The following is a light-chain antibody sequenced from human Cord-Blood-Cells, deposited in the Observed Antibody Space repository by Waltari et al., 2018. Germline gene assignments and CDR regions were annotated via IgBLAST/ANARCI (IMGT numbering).Light chain of an antibody. CDR1: QSISSY. CDR3: QQSYSTPWT. CDR2: AAS. Sequence: DIQMNQSPSYLSASVGDRVTITCRASQSISSYLNWYQQKPGKAPKLLIYAASSLQSGVPSRFSGSGSGTDFTLTISSLQPEDFATYYCQQSYSTPWTFGQGTKVEIK. J-gene: IGKJ1*01. V-gene: IGKV1-39*01.